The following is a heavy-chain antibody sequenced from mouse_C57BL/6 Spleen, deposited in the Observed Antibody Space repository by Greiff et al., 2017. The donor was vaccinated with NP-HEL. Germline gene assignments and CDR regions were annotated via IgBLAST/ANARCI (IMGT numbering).Heavy chain of an antibody. J-gene: IGHJ2*01. CDR1: GYTFTSYW. CDR3: ARSGGYYPYYFDY. CDR2: IHPNSGST. Sequence: VKLVESGAELVKPGASVKLSCKASGYTFTSYWMHWVKQRPGQGLEWIGMIHPNSGSTNYNEKFKSKATLTVDKSSSTAYMQLSSLTSEDSAVYYCARSGGYYPYYFDYWGQGTTLTVSS. V-gene: IGHV1-64*01. D-gene: IGHD2-3*01.